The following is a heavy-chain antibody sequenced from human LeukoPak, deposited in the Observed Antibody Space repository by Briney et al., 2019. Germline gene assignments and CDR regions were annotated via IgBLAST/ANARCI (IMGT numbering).Heavy chain of an antibody. V-gene: IGHV3-53*01. CDR3: ASIQQLVGSEYFQH. D-gene: IGHD6-13*01. J-gene: IGHJ1*01. Sequence: GGSLRLSCAASGFTVSSTYMSWVRQAPGKGLEWVSVIYSGGSTYYADSVKGRFTISRDNSKNTLYLQMNSLRAEDTAVYYCASIQQLVGSEYFQHWGQGTLVTVSS. CDR2: IYSGGST. CDR1: GFTVSSTY.